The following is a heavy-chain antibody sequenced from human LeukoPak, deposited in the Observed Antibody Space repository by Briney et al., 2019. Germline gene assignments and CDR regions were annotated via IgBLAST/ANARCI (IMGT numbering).Heavy chain of an antibody. CDR3: ASDSHTVAVTAIHRYFQH. Sequence: ASVKVSCKASGYTFTGYYMHWVRQAPGQGLEWMGRINPNSGGTNYAQKFQGRVTMTRDTSTSTAYMELSRLRSDDTAVYYCASDSHTVAVTAIHRYFQHWGQGTLVTVSS. D-gene: IGHD2-21*02. CDR2: INPNSGGT. V-gene: IGHV1-2*06. J-gene: IGHJ1*01. CDR1: GYTFTGYY.